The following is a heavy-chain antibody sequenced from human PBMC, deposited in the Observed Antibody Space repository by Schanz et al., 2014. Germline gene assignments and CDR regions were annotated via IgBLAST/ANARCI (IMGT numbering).Heavy chain of an antibody. CDR1: GFTFSSYA. V-gene: IGHV3-23*01. D-gene: IGHD1-1*01. J-gene: IGHJ4*02. CDR3: ARDRRNADLDY. CDR2: ISGSGGST. Sequence: EVQLLESGGGLVQPGGSLRLSCAASGFTFSSYAMSWVRQAPGKGLEWVSAISGSGGSTYYADSVKGRFTISRDNAKNSLYLEMNSLRAVDTALYYCARDRRNADLDYWGQGTLVTVSS.